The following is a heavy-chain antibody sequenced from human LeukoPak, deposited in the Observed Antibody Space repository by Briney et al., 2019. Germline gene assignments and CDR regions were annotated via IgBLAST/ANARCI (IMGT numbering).Heavy chain of an antibody. J-gene: IGHJ4*02. D-gene: IGHD5-24*01. V-gene: IGHV4-59*01. CDR3: ASGHQRHGYTYFDY. Sequence: SETLSLTCTVSGGSISSYYWIWIRQPPGKGLEWIGYIYYTGSTNYNPSLKSRVTISVDTSKNQFSLKLSSVTAADTAMYYCASGHQRHGYTYFDYWGQGTLVTVSS. CDR1: GGSISSYY. CDR2: IYYTGST.